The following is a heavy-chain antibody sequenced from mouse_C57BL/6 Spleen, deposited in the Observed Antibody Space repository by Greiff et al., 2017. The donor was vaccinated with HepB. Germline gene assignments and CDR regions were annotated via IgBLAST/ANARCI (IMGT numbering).Heavy chain of an antibody. V-gene: IGHV7-3*01. Sequence: EVKLMESGGGLVQPGGSLSLSCAASGFTFTDYYMSWVRQPPGKALEWLGFIRNKANGYTTEYSASVKGRFTISRDNSQSILYLQMNALRAEDSATYYCARSTLYDYDGFAYWGQGTLVTVSA. D-gene: IGHD2-4*01. CDR3: ARSTLYDYDGFAY. CDR1: GFTFTDYY. CDR2: IRNKANGYTT. J-gene: IGHJ3*01.